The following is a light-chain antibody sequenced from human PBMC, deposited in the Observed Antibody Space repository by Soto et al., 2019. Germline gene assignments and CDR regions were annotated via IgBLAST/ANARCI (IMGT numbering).Light chain of an antibody. CDR2: HAS. CDR3: QQYNSYSRT. J-gene: IGKJ1*01. Sequence: DIKMTQSPSTLSGSVGDRVTITCRASQTISSWLAWYQQKPGKAPKVLIYHASNLQSGVPSRFSGSGSGTELTLTISSLQPDDFATYYCQQYNSYSRTFGQGTKVDIK. V-gene: IGKV1-5*01. CDR1: QTISSW.